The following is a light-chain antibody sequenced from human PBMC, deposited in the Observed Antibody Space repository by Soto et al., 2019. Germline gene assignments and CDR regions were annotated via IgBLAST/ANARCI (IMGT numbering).Light chain of an antibody. CDR1: QSVSRN. J-gene: IGKJ1*01. CDR3: QQYNNWPRT. V-gene: IGKV3-15*01. CDR2: GAT. Sequence: ERVMTQSPATLAVSPVERATLSCVASQSVSRNLAWYQQKPGQAPRLLIHGATDRATGIPDRFSGSGSGTEFTLIISSLQSEDFAVYYCQQYNNWPRTFGQGTKVDIK.